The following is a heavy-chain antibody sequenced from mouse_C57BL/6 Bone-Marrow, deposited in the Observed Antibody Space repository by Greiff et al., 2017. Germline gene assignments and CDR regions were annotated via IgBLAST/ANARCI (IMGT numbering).Heavy chain of an antibody. CDR1: GFTFTSYT. V-gene: IGHV1-4*01. J-gene: IGHJ2*01. Sequence: QVQLKQSGAELARPGASVKMSCKASGFTFTSYTMHWVQQRPGQGLEWIGYISPSSGYTKYTQKFKDKVTLTADKSTSTAYMQLSSMRSGDSAVYYCEKGRLLRDYGGQGTTLTVSS. CDR2: ISPSSGYT. D-gene: IGHD1-1*01. CDR3: EKGRLLRDY.